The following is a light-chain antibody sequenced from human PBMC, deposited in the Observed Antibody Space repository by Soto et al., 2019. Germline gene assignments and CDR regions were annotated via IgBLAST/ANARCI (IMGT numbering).Light chain of an antibody. V-gene: IGKV3-11*01. J-gene: IGKJ5*01. CDR2: DAS. Sequence: EIVLTQSPATLSLSPGERATLSCRASQSVSSYLAWYQQKPGQAPRLLIYDASNRATGIPARFSGSGSGTDFTLTISSLEPEDFAVYYCQQRSSEITFGQWTRLEIK. CDR1: QSVSSY. CDR3: QQRSSEIT.